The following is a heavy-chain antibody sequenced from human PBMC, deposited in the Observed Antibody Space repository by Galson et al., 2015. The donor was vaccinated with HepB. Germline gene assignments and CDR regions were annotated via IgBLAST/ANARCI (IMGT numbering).Heavy chain of an antibody. J-gene: IGHJ6*02. D-gene: IGHD6-13*01. CDR1: GFTFSSYS. Sequence: SLRLSCAASGFTFSSYSMNWVRQAPGKGLEWVANIKQDGSEKYYVDSVKGRFTISRDNAKNSLYLQMNSLRAEDTAVYYCARGYSSSWYYYYYGMDVWGQGTTVTVSS. CDR3: ARGYSSSWYYYYYGMDV. V-gene: IGHV3-7*03. CDR2: IKQDGSEK.